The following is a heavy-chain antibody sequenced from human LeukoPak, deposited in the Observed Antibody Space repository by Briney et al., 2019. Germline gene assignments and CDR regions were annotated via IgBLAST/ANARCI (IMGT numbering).Heavy chain of an antibody. J-gene: IGHJ4*02. V-gene: IGHV4-31*03. D-gene: IGHD5-12*01. CDR2: IYYSGST. Sequence: PSETLSLTCTVSGVSISSGGYHWSWIRQHPGKGLEWIGYIYYSGSTYYNPSLKSRVTISVDTSKNQFSLKLSSVTAADTAVYYCARERGYSGYAPSPYFDYWGQGTLVTASS. CDR3: ARERGYSGYAPSPYFDY. CDR1: GVSISSGGYH.